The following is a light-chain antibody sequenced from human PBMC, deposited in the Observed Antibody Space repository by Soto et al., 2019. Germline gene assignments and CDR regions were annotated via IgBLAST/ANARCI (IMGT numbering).Light chain of an antibody. V-gene: IGKV3-15*01. Sequence: EIVMTQSPATLAVSPGDTSTLSCRASQSLSGNLAWYQQKPGQAPRLLIFRASTRATGVPARFSGRGSGTDFTLTISGLQSEDFAVYYCQQYGSSGTFGQGTDWRL. CDR3: QQYGSSGT. CDR1: QSLSGN. CDR2: RAS. J-gene: IGKJ5*01.